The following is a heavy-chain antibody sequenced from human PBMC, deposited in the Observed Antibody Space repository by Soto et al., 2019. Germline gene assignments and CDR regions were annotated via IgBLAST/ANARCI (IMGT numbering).Heavy chain of an antibody. CDR2: ITGSGAGT. Sequence: GGSLRLSFAASWFTFSSYSMTWVRQAPGGGVENVSSITGSGAGTFFADSVKGLFTISRVNSKNTLYLQLSSLRAEDTAIYFCAKDPNGDYVGAFDSWGQGSLVTVS. CDR3: AKDPNGDYVGAFDS. J-gene: IGHJ4*02. V-gene: IGHV3-23*01. D-gene: IGHD4-17*01. CDR1: WFTFSSYS.